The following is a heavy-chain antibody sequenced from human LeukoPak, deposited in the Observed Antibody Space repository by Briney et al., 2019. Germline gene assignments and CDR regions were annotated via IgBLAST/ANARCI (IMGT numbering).Heavy chain of an antibody. CDR3: AKAPGWLRDFDY. CDR1: GFTFTSYG. J-gene: IGHJ4*02. D-gene: IGHD5-12*01. CDR2: ISYDGSYK. Sequence: GGSLGLSCAASGFTFTSYGMHWVRQAPGKGLEWVAVISYDGSYKYYADSVKGRFTISRDNSMNTLYLQMNSLRTEDTAVYYCAKAPGWLRDFDYWGQGTLVTVSS. V-gene: IGHV3-30*18.